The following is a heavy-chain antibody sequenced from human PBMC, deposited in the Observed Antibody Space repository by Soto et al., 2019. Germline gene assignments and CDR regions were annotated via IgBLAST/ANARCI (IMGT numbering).Heavy chain of an antibody. CDR3: ARRGYYYDSSGPTEDAFDI. CDR2: IIPIFGTA. J-gene: IGHJ3*02. V-gene: IGHV1-69*13. CDR1: GGTFSSYA. D-gene: IGHD3-22*01. Sequence: SVKVSCKASGGTFSSYAISWVRQAPGQGLEWMGGIIPIFGTANYAQKFQGRVTITADESTSTAYMELSSLRSEDTAVYYCARRGYYYDSSGPTEDAFDIWGQGTMVTVSS.